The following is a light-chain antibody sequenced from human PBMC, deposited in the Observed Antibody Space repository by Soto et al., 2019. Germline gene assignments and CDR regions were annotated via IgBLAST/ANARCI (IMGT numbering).Light chain of an antibody. CDR2: KAS. CDR3: QQYNDYPWT. J-gene: IGKJ1*01. V-gene: IGKV1-5*03. CDR1: QSISSW. Sequence: DIQVTQSPSTLSASVEDRVTITCRASQSISSWLAWYQQKPGKAPKLLIYKASSLESGVPSRFSGSGSGTEFTLTISSLQPDDFATYYCQQYNDYPWTFGQGTKVEI.